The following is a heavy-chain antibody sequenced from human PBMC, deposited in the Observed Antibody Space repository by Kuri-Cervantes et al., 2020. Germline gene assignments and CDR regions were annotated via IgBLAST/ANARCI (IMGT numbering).Heavy chain of an antibody. CDR1: GFTFSSYG. D-gene: IGHD1-26*01. V-gene: IGHV3-30*12. CDR3: VRYRQWEH. J-gene: IGHJ4*02. CDR2: ISYDGSNK. Sequence: GESLKISCAASGFTFSSYGMHWVRQAPGKGLEWVAVISYDGSNKYYADSVKGRFTITRDNVKNSLYLQMNSLRVDDTAVYYCVRYRQWEHWGQGALVTVSS.